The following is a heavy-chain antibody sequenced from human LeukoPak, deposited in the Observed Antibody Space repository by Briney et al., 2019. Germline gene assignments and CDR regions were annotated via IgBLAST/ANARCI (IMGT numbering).Heavy chain of an antibody. CDR1: GYTFTGYY. CDR3: ARGRYYRDSSSYYQDH. V-gene: IGHV1-2*02. J-gene: IGHJ4*02. D-gene: IGHD3-22*01. Sequence: ASVKVSCKASGYTFTGYYMHWVRQAPGQGLEWMGWINPNSGGTNYAQKFLGRVTMTRDTSISTAYMELSTLRSEDTAVYYCARGRYYRDSSSYYQDHWGQGTLVTVSS. CDR2: INPNSGGT.